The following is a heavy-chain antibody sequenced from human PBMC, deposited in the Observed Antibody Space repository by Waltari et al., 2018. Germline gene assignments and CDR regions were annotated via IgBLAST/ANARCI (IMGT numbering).Heavy chain of an antibody. J-gene: IGHJ4*02. D-gene: IGHD3-10*01. V-gene: IGHV1-8*01. CDR2: MTPNSCNT. CDR3: ARARIRAGDY. Sequence: QVQLVQSGAEVKKPGASVKVSCKASGYTFTNYDINWVRQATGQGLECMGWMTPNSCNTGYAQKFQGRVTMTSNTSISTAYMGPSSLRSEDTAVYYCARARIRAGDYWGQGTLVTVSS. CDR1: GYTFTNYD.